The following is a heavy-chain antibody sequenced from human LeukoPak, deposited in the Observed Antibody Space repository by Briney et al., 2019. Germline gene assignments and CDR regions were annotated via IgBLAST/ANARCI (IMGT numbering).Heavy chain of an antibody. CDR1: TFTFNKYW. CDR2: IKPDRSAQ. V-gene: IGHV3-7*01. CDR3: ANGGTYSSGP. Sequence: PGGSLRLSCVASTFTFNKYWMTWVRQTPGKGLEWVATIKPDRSAQYYVDSVKGRFTISRDNAKNSLFLQINSLRAEDTAVYYCANGGTYSSGPWGQGTLVTVSS. J-gene: IGHJ5*02. D-gene: IGHD3-22*01.